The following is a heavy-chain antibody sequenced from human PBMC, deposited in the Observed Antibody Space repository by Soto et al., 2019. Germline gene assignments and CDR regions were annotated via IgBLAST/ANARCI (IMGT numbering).Heavy chain of an antibody. CDR2: ITTRSTYI. Sequence: EVHLVESGGGLVKPGGSLRLSCAASGFIFSDYTMNWVRQAPGKGLEWVSSITTRSTYIYYVDSVKGRFTISRDDAKNSLDLQMNSLGVEDTAVYYCARAKDYGDCWGQGTLVNVSS. CDR1: GFIFSDYT. CDR3: ARAKDYGDC. J-gene: IGHJ4*02. V-gene: IGHV3-21*01.